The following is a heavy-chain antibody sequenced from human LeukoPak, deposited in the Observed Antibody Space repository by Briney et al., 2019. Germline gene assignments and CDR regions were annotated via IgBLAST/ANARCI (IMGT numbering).Heavy chain of an antibody. V-gene: IGHV3-21*01. J-gene: IGHJ6*02. CDR1: GFTFSSYS. CDR3: ARDTCSGGSCYSPDYYYYGMDV. Sequence: KPGGSLRLSCAASGFTFSSYSMNWVRQAPGKGLEWVSSISSSSSYIYYADSVKGRFTISRDNAKNSLYLQMNSLRAEDTAVYYCARDTCSGGSCYSPDYYYYGMDVWGQGTTVTVSS. D-gene: IGHD2-15*01. CDR2: ISSSSSYI.